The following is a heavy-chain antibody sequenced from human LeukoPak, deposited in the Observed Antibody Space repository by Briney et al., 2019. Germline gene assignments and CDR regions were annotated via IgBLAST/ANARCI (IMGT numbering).Heavy chain of an antibody. CDR2: IYHSGST. V-gene: IGHV4-30-2*01. J-gene: IGHJ6*02. Sequence: SETLSLTCAVSGGSISSGGYSWSWIRQPPGKGLEWIGYIYHSGSTYYNPSLKSRVTISVDRSKNQFSLKLSSVTAADTAVYYCASSLLWFGEYLDLHYYGMDVWGQGTTVTVSS. CDR3: ASSLLWFGEYLDLHYYGMDV. CDR1: GGSISSGGYS. D-gene: IGHD3-10*01.